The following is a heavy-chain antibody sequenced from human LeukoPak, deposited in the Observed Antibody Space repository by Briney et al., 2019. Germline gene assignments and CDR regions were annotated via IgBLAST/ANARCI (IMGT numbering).Heavy chain of an antibody. CDR2: ISSSGSTI. J-gene: IGHJ3*02. V-gene: IGHV3-11*01. D-gene: IGHD5-12*01. CDR1: GFTFSDYY. CDR3: ARDKVVATILDAFDI. Sequence: PGGSLRLSCAASGFTFSDYYMSWIRQAPGKGLEWVSYISSSGSTIYYADSVKGRFTISRDNAKNSLYLQMNSLRAEDTAVYYCARDKVVATILDAFDIWGQGTMVIVSS.